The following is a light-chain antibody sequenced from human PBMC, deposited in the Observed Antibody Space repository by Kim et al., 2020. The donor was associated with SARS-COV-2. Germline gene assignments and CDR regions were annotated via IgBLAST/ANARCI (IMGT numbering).Light chain of an antibody. CDR3: QVWDSSSDHPV. CDR2: YDS. Sequence: PGKAAGIPCGGNNIGSKSVPWYQQKPGQAPVLVIYYDSDRPSGIPERFSGSNSGNTATLTISRVEAGDEADYYCQVWDSSSDHPVFGGGTQLTVL. V-gene: IGLV3-21*04. CDR1: NIGSKS. J-gene: IGLJ3*02.